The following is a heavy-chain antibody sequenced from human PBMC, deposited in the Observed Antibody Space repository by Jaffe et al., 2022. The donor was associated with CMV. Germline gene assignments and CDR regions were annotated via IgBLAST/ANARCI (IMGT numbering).Heavy chain of an antibody. CDR2: IKQDGSEK. V-gene: IGHV3-7*01. J-gene: IGHJ5*02. CDR1: GFTFSSYW. CDR3: ARVRRDSSSWYGVRFDP. D-gene: IGHD6-13*01. Sequence: EVQLVESGGGLVQPGGSLRLSCAASGFTFSSYWMSWVRQAPGKGLEWVANIKQDGSEKYYVDSVKGRFTISRDNAKNSLYLQMNSLRAEDTAVYYCARVRRDSSSWYGVRFDPWGQGTLVTVSS.